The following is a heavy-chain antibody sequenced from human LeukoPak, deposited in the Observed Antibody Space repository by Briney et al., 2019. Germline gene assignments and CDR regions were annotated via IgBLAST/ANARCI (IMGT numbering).Heavy chain of an antibody. V-gene: IGHV4-38-2*02. CDR2: IYHSGST. CDR1: GYSISSGYY. CDR3: ARAVSSSWYWYFDL. J-gene: IGHJ2*01. D-gene: IGHD6-13*01. Sequence: PSETLSLTCTVSGYSISSGYYWGWIRQPPGKGLEWIGSIYHSGSTYYNPSLKSRVTISVDTSKNQFSLKLSSVTVADTAVYYCARAVSSSWYWYFDLWGRGTLVTVSS.